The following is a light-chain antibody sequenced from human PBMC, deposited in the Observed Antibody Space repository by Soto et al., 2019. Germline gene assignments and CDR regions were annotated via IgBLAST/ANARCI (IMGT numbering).Light chain of an antibody. CDR3: QQYNNGPSWT. J-gene: IGKJ1*01. CDR2: AAS. Sequence: DIQMTQSPSSLSASVGDRVTITCRASQSISSYLNWYQQKPGKAPKLLIYAASSLQSGVPSRFSGSGSGTDFTLTISSLQPEDFATYYCQQYNNGPSWTLGQGTKVDIK. CDR1: QSISSY. V-gene: IGKV1-39*01.